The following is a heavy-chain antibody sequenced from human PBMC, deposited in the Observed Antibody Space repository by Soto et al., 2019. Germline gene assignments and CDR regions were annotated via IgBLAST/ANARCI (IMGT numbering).Heavy chain of an antibody. Sequence: QVQLVQSGAEVKKPGASVKVSCKASGYTFTSYGISWVRQAPGQGLEWMGWISAYNGNTNYAQKLQGRVTMTTDTSPSTAYMELRSLRSDDTAVYYCARCTRRPFYYGSGSYLHGYFDYWGQGTLVTVSS. CDR2: ISAYNGNT. V-gene: IGHV1-18*01. CDR3: ARCTRRPFYYGSGSYLHGYFDY. J-gene: IGHJ4*02. D-gene: IGHD3-10*01. CDR1: GYTFTSYG.